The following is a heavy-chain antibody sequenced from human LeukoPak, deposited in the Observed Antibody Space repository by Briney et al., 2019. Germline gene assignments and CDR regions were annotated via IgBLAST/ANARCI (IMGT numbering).Heavy chain of an antibody. CDR2: VYYSGSA. V-gene: IGHV4-59*02. CDR1: GDSVTTYY. D-gene: IGHD5-12*01. CDR3: AREPYSDY. J-gene: IGHJ4*02. Sequence: SETLSLTCTVSGDSVTTYYWSWIRQPPGKGLEWLGYVYYSGSATYNPSLKSRVTISVDTSKNQFSLKLSSVTAADTAVYYCAREPYSDYWGQGTLVTVSS.